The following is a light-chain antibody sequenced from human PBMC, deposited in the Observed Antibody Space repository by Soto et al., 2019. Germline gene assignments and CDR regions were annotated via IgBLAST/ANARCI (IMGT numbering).Light chain of an antibody. CDR2: GAS. CDR1: QSVSSSF. CDR3: QQYDSSPRT. V-gene: IGKV3-20*01. Sequence: DIVLTQSPGALSLSPGERATISCRASQSVSSSFLAWYQQKPGQAPRLLIYGASSRATGIPDRFSGSGSGTDFTLTISRLEPEDFAVYYCQQYDSSPRTFGQGTKVEIK. J-gene: IGKJ1*01.